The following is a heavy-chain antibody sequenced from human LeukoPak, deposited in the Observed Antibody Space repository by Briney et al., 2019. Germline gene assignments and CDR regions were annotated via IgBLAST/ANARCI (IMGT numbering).Heavy chain of an antibody. Sequence: SETLSLTCVVSRRSFSAHYWSWSRQPPGMGLEWIGEINHSGSTNYNPSLKSRVTMSVDTSKNQFSLKLSSVNTADTAVYYWGRLFTCLRSGYYYTFDYWGQGTLVTVSS. J-gene: IGHJ4*02. D-gene: IGHD3-22*01. CDR2: INHSGST. CDR3: GRLFTCLRSGYYYTFDY. V-gene: IGHV4-34*01. CDR1: RRSFSAHY.